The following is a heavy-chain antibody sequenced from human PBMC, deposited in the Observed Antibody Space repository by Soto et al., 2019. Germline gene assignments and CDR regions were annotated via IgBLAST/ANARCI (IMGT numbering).Heavy chain of an antibody. D-gene: IGHD3-10*01. Sequence: EVQLLESGGGLVQPGGSLRLSCAASGFTFSSYAMSWVRQAPGKGLEWVSAISGSGGSTYYADSVKGRFTISRDNSKNPLYLQMNSLRAEDTAVYYCAKDHLQGVIWGRIDWFDPWGQGTLVTVSS. J-gene: IGHJ5*02. V-gene: IGHV3-23*01. CDR2: ISGSGGST. CDR1: GFTFSSYA. CDR3: AKDHLQGVIWGRIDWFDP.